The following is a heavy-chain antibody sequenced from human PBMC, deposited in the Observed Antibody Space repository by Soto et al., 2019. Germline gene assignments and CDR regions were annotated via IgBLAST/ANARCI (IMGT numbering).Heavy chain of an antibody. J-gene: IGHJ4*02. Sequence: GASVKVSCKASGFPFTSSGGQWVRQARGQRLEWIGWIVVGSGNTNYAQKFQERVTITRDMSTSTAYMELSSLRSEDTAVYYCAAGPPFLGSIWGQGTLVTVSS. V-gene: IGHV1-58*01. CDR1: GFPFTSSG. CDR3: AAGPPFLGSI. D-gene: IGHD3-16*01. CDR2: IVVGSGNT.